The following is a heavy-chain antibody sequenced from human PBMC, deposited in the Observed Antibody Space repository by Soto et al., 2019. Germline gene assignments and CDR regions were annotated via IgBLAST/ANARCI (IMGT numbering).Heavy chain of an antibody. CDR3: ARDWGLGAWDIVESSGSSYYYYYGMDV. Sequence: ASVKVSCMASGYTFTSYVISWVRPAPGQGREGVGWISAYKGNTNYAQKLQGRVTMTTDTSTSTAYMKLRSMRSDDTAVYYCARDWGLGAWDIVESSGSSYYYYYGMDVWG. D-gene: IGHD2-15*01. V-gene: IGHV1-18*04. J-gene: IGHJ6*01. CDR1: GYTFTSYV. CDR2: ISAYKGNT.